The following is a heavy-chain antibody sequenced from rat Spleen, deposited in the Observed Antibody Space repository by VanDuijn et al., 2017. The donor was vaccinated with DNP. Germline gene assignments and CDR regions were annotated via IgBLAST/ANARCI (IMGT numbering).Heavy chain of an antibody. Sequence: EVQLVESGGGLVQPGRSLKLSCVASGFTFSNYWMYWIRQAPGKGLEWVASITTSGGNTYYPDSVKGRFTISRDNAKNTLYLQMDSLRSEDTATYYCATSPGPNWFAYWGQGTLVTVSS. J-gene: IGHJ3*01. CDR3: ATSPGPNWFAY. CDR1: GFTFSNYW. D-gene: IGHD1-4*01. CDR2: ITTSGGNT. V-gene: IGHV5-58*01.